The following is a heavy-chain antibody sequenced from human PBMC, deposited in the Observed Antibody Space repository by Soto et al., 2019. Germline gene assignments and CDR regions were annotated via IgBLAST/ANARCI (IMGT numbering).Heavy chain of an antibody. CDR3: ARGYDPEYDFWPWVMDV. J-gene: IGHJ6*04. CDR2: IWYDGSNK. Sequence: GGSLRLSCAASGFTFSSYGMHWVRQAPGKGLEWVAVIWYDGSNKYYADSVKGRFTISRDNSKNTLYLQMNSLRAEDTAVYYCARGYDPEYDFWPWVMDVWGKGTTVTVSS. CDR1: GFTFSSYG. D-gene: IGHD3-3*01. V-gene: IGHV3-33*01.